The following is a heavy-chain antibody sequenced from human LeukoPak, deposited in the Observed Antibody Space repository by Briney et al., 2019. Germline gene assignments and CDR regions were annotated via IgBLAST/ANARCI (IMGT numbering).Heavy chain of an antibody. D-gene: IGHD3-9*01. Sequence: GASVKVSCKASGYTFTCYNMNWMRQAPGQGLEWMGWINSDSGFTKYAQKFQGRVTMTRDTSITTVYMDLTRLTSDDTAVYYCARNFDMKGFDPWGQGTLVTVSS. CDR3: ARNFDMKGFDP. J-gene: IGHJ5*02. CDR1: GYTFTCYN. V-gene: IGHV1-2*02. CDR2: INSDSGFT.